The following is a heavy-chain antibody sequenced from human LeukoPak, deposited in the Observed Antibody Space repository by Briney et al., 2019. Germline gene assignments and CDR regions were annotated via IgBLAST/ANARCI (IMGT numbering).Heavy chain of an antibody. V-gene: IGHV4-30-4*08. CDR1: GGSISRGDYY. D-gene: IGHD1-26*01. J-gene: IGHJ4*02. CDR2: IYYSGST. CDR3: ARTHGIVGATFFDY. Sequence: SETLSLTCTVSGGSISRGDYYWSWIRQPPGKGLEWIGYIYYSGSTYYNPSLKSRVAISLDTSKNQFSLQLISVAAADTAAYYCARTHGIVGATFFDYWGQGTLVTVSS.